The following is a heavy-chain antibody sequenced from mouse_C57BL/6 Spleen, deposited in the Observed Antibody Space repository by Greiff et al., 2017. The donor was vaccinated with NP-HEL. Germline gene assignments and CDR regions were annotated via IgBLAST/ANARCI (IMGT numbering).Heavy chain of an antibody. D-gene: IGHD2-3*01. CDR2: IRLKSDNYAT. CDR1: GFTFSNYW. CDR3: TRGDGYYPWFAY. Sequence: EVQRVESGGGLVQPGGSMKLSCVASGFTFSNYWMNWVRQSPEKGLEWVAQIRLKSDNYATHYAESVKGRFTISRDDSKSSVYLQMNNLRAEDTGIYYCTRGDGYYPWFAYWGQGTLVTVSA. V-gene: IGHV6-3*01. J-gene: IGHJ3*01.